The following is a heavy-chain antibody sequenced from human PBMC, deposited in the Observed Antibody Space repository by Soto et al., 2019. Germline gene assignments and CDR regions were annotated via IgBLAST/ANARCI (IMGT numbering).Heavy chain of an antibody. CDR1: GFTFTSSA. CDR3: AAERYYDSSGYPNYYYGMDV. CDR2: IVVGSGNT. J-gene: IGHJ6*02. Sequence: SVKVSCKASGFTFTSSAVQWVRQARGQPLEWIGWIVVGSGNTNYAQKFQERVTITRDMSTSTAYMELSSLRSEDTAVYYCAAERYYDSSGYPNYYYGMDVWGQGTTVTVSS. V-gene: IGHV1-58*01. D-gene: IGHD3-22*01.